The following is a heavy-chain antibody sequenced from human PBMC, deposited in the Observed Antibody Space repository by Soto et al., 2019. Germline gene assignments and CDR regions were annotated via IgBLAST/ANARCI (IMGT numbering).Heavy chain of an antibody. Sequence: ASVKVSCKASGGTFSSYAISWVRQAPGQGLEWMGGIIPIFGTANYAQKFQGRVTITADESTSTAYTELSSLRSEDTAVYYCARGLCGGDGYSGLLENWFGPWGQGTLVTVSS. CDR1: GGTFSSYA. J-gene: IGHJ5*02. D-gene: IGHD2-21*02. CDR2: IIPIFGTA. V-gene: IGHV1-69*13. CDR3: ARGLCGGDGYSGLLENWFGP.